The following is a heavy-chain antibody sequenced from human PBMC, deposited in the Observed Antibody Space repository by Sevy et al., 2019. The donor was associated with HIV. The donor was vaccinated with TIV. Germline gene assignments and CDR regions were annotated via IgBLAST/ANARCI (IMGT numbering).Heavy chain of an antibody. J-gene: IGHJ4*02. D-gene: IGHD3-3*01. V-gene: IGHV1-2*02. CDR3: ARGGDFWSRYQNFDY. CDR1: GYTFTGYY. CDR2: INPNSGGT. Sequence: ASVKVSCKASGYTFTGYYMHWVRQAPGQGLEWMGWINPNSGGTNYAQKFQGRVTMTRDTSISTAYMELSRLRSDDTAVYYCARGGDFWSRYQNFDYRGQGTLVTVSS.